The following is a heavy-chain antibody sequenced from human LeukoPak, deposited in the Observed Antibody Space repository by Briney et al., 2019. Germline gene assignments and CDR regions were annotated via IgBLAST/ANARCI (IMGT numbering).Heavy chain of an antibody. CDR1: GFTLSNCE. CDR3: ARVGARGVYAFDI. Sequence: PGGSLRLSCAASGFTLSNCEMNWVRQAPGKGLEWVSYISSSGSTIYYADSVKGRFTISRDNAKNSLYLQMNSLRAEDTAVYYCARVGARGVYAFDIWGQGTMITVSS. D-gene: IGHD3-16*01. V-gene: IGHV3-48*03. CDR2: ISSSGSTI. J-gene: IGHJ3*02.